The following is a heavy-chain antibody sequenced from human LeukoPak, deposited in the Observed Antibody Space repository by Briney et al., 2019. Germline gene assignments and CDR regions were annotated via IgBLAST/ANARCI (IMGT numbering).Heavy chain of an antibody. J-gene: IGHJ4*02. V-gene: IGHV4-39*07. D-gene: IGHD1-26*01. CDR3: ARIEYSGPLDY. CDR1: AGSISSSNHY. Sequence: SETLSLTCTVSAGSISSSNHYWGWIRQPPGKGLECLGSIYYNGRTYYNPSLKSRVSISVDTSKNQFSLKLSSVTAADTAVYYCARIEYSGPLDYWGQGTLVTVSS. CDR2: IYYNGRT.